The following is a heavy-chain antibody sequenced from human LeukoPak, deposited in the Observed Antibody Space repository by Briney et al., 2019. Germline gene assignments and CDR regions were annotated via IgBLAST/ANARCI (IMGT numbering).Heavy chain of an antibody. D-gene: IGHD3-3*01. J-gene: IGHJ5*02. V-gene: IGHV4-31*03. Sequence: SETLSLTCTVSSGSISSGGYYWSWIRQHPGKGLEWIGYIYYSGSTYYNPSLKSRVTISVDTSKNQFSLKLSSVTAADTAVYYCARDTPITIFGVVTGGFDPWGQGTLVTVSS. CDR2: IYYSGST. CDR3: ARDTPITIFGVVTGGFDP. CDR1: SGSISSGGYY.